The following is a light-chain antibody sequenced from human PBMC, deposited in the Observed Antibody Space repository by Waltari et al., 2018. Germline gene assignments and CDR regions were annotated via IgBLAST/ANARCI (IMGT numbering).Light chain of an antibody. V-gene: IGLV2-23*01. CDR1: SSGVGTYNL. CDR2: EGN. CDR3: SSYTGTTTPRV. J-gene: IGLJ3*02. Sequence: TQPASVSGSPGQSIIISCTETSSGVGTYNLVSWYQQHPGKAPKVIIYEGNKRPSEVSNRFSGSKSGNTASLTISGLQAEDEADYYCSSYTGTTTPRVFGGGTKLTVL.